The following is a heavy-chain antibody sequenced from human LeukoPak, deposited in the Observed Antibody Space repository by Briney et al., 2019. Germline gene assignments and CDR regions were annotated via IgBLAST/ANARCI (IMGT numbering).Heavy chain of an antibody. D-gene: IGHD3-22*01. CDR1: GFSFSTYG. CDR2: IPYDGNNK. V-gene: IGHV3-30*18. CDR3: AKDYYDSSGYGYYYYGMDV. J-gene: IGHJ6*02. Sequence: GTSLRLSCAASGFSFSTYGMHWVRQAPGEGLEWVAVIPYDGNNKNYVDSVKGRFTISRDNSKHTLYLQMNSLRAENTAVYYCAKDYYDSSGYGYYYYGMDVWGQGTTVTVSS.